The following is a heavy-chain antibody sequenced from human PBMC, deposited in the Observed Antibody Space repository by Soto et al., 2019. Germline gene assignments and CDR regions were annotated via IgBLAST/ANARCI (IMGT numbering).Heavy chain of an antibody. CDR1: GGSISSSSYY. D-gene: IGHD6-19*01. Sequence: QLQLQESGPGLVKPSETLSLTCTVSGGSISSSSYYWGWIRQPPGKGLEWIGSIYYSGSTYYNPSPKSRVTIAVDTSKNQFSRKLSSVTAADTAVYYCARTIAVAGSRSWYFALWGRGTLVTVSS. J-gene: IGHJ2*01. CDR2: IYYSGST. CDR3: ARTIAVAGSRSWYFAL. V-gene: IGHV4-39*01.